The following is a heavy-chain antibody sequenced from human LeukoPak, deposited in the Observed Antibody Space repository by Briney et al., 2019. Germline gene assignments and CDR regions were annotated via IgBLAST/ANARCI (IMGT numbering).Heavy chain of an antibody. Sequence: GGSLRLSCAASGFTVSSNYMSWVRQAPGKGLEWVSVIYSGGSTYYADSVKGRFTISRDNSKNTLYLQMNSLRPEDTAVYYCARGGRYYDFWSGPGPISYWGQGTLVTVSS. J-gene: IGHJ4*02. CDR2: IYSGGST. CDR3: ARGGRYYDFWSGPGPISY. D-gene: IGHD3-3*01. CDR1: GFTVSSNY. V-gene: IGHV3-53*01.